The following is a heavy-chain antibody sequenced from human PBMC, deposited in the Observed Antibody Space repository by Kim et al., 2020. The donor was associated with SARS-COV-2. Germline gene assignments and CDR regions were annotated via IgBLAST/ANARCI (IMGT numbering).Heavy chain of an antibody. V-gene: IGHV3-23*01. CDR2: ISSSGDGT. D-gene: IGHD3-10*01. Sequence: GGSLRLSCAGSGFIFSNYAVSWVRQAPEKGLEWLSAISSSGDGTFYTDSVRGRVTISRDNSKNTVYLQLNGLRVEDSAVYYCAKHWGSGTYYNYFDYWGQGSLVTVSS. J-gene: IGHJ4*02. CDR1: GFIFSNYA. CDR3: AKHWGSGTYYNYFDY.